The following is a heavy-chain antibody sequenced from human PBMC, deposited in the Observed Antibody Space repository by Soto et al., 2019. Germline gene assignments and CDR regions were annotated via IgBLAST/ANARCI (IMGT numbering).Heavy chain of an antibody. D-gene: IGHD3-3*01. CDR1: GYTFTSYY. CDR2: INPSGGST. V-gene: IGHV1-46*01. J-gene: IGHJ5*02. CDR3: ARDIGTIFGVVPGGWFDP. Sequence: VASVKVSCKASGYTFTSYYMHWVRQAPGQGLEWTGIINPSGGSTSYAQKFQGRVTMTRDTSTSTVYMELSSLRSEDTAVYYCARDIGTIFGVVPGGWFDPWGQGTLVTVSS.